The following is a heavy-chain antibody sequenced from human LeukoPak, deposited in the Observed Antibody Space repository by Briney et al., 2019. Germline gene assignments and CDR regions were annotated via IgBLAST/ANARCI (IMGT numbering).Heavy chain of an antibody. V-gene: IGHV3-23*01. CDR3: AKDPSYDIRAAGTFFDC. CDR2: ISGSGGNT. J-gene: IGHJ4*02. CDR1: GFTFSSYS. D-gene: IGHD3-9*01. Sequence: PGGSLRLSCAASGFTFSSYSMNWVRQAPGKGLEWVSSISGSGGNTYYADSVKGRFTISRDNSKNTPYLQMNSLRADDTAVYYCAKDPSYDIRAAGTFFDCWGQGTLVIV.